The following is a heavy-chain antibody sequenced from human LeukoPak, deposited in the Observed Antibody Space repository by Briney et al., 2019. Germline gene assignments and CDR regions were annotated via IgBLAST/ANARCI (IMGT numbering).Heavy chain of an antibody. CDR1: GYTFSSCA. Sequence: SVKVSCKASGYTFSSCAISWVRQAPGQGLEWMGGIIPIFGTAIYAQRFQGRVTITTDESTSTAYMELGSLRSEDTAVYYCARDRYYYDSSGSYYFDFWGQGTLVTVSS. J-gene: IGHJ4*02. V-gene: IGHV1-69*05. CDR3: ARDRYYYDSSGSYYFDF. CDR2: IIPIFGTA. D-gene: IGHD3-22*01.